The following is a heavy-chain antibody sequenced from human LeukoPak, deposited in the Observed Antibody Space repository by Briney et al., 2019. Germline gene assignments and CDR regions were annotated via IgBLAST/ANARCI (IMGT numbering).Heavy chain of an antibody. V-gene: IGHV3-21*01. J-gene: IGHJ6*02. CDR2: ISSSSSYI. CDR3: ARTSSGPYYYYYGMDV. D-gene: IGHD3-22*01. Sequence: GGSLRLSCAASGFTFSSYSMNWVRQAPGKELEWVSSISSSSSYIYYADSVKGRFTISRDNAKNSLYLQMNSLRAEDTAVYYCARTSSGPYYYYYGMDVWGQGTTVTVSS. CDR1: GFTFSSYS.